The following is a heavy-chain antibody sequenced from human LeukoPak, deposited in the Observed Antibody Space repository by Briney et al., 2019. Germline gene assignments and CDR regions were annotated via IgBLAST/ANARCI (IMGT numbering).Heavy chain of an antibody. D-gene: IGHD3-10*01. CDR3: ASRGSGSLFDY. CDR2: ISSSGSTI. Sequence: GGSLRLSCAASGFTFSSYEMNWVRQAPGKGLEWVSYISSSGSTIYYADSVKGRFTISRDNAKNSLYLQMNSLRAEDTAVYYCASRGSGSLFDYWGQGTLVTVSS. V-gene: IGHV3-48*03. J-gene: IGHJ4*02. CDR1: GFTFSSYE.